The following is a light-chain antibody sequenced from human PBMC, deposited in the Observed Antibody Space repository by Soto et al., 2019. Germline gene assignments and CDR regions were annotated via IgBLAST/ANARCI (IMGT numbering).Light chain of an antibody. V-gene: IGLV2-14*01. CDR3: SSYTSSSTTYV. CDR1: SSDVGGYNY. Sequence: QAVVTQPASVSGSPGQSITISCTGTSSDVGGYNYVSWYQQHPGKAPKLMIYDVSNRPSGVSNRFSGSKSGNTASLTISGLPAEDEADYYSSSYTSSSTTYVVGTGTKVTVL. J-gene: IGLJ1*01. CDR2: DVS.